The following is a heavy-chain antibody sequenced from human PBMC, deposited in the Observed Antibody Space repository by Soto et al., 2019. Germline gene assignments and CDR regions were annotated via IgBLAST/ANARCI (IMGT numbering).Heavy chain of an antibody. J-gene: IGHJ6*02. V-gene: IGHV4-34*01. CDR3: AREDGYGWSGESLDV. CDR1: GDSLRGQS. D-gene: IGHD6-19*01. Sequence: PSETLSLTCAVVGDSLRGQSWNWIRQSPGKGLEWIGEIDQSGGTNYNPSLKSRAIISDDTSKNQFALTLTSVTAADTAVYYCAREDGYGWSGESLDVWGQGTTVTVSS. CDR2: IDQSGGT.